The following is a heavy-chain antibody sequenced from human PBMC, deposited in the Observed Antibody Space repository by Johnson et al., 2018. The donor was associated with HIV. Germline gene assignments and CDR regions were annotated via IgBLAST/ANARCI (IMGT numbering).Heavy chain of an antibody. V-gene: IGHV3-13*01. Sequence: VQLVESGGGLVQPGGSLRLSCAASGFTFSSYDMHWVRQATGKGLEWVSAIGTAGDTYYPGSVKGRFTISRDNSKNTLYLQMGSLRAEDMAVYYCAKVRGWSDDTFDIWGQGTMVTVSS. CDR2: IGTAGDT. J-gene: IGHJ3*02. D-gene: IGHD5-12*01. CDR3: AKVRGWSDDTFDI. CDR1: GFTFSSYD.